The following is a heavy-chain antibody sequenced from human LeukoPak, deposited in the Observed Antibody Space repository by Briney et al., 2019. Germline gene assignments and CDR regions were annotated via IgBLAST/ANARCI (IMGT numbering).Heavy chain of an antibody. CDR3: ARDNRDYDFWSGYYPSNWFDP. CDR1: GGSISSSSYY. V-gene: IGHV4-39*07. CDR2: IYYSGST. J-gene: IGHJ5*02. D-gene: IGHD3-3*01. Sequence: SVTLSLTCTVSGGSISSSSYYWGWIRQPPGKGLEWIGSIYYSGSTYYNPSLKSRVTISVDTSKNQFSLKLSSVTAADTAVYYCARDNRDYDFWSGYYPSNWFDPWGQGTLVTVSS.